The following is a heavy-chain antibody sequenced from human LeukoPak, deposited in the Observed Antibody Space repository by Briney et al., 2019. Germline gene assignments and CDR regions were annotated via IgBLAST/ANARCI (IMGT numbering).Heavy chain of an antibody. V-gene: IGHV3-53*01. Sequence: GGSVRLSCAASGFTVSNSYMSWVRQAPGKGLEWVSIIYSGGSTYYADSVKGRFTISRDSSKNTLYLQMNSLRAEDTAVYYCARDYRGYFDYWGQGTLVTVSS. J-gene: IGHJ4*02. CDR3: ARDYRGYFDY. CDR2: IYSGGST. D-gene: IGHD1-14*01. CDR1: GFTVSNSY.